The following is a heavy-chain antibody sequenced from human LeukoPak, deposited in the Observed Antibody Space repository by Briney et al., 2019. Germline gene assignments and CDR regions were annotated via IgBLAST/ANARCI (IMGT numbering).Heavy chain of an antibody. Sequence: GGSLRLSCAASGFTFINAWMAWVRQAPGKGLEWGGRIKAKAHGGKIEYAAPVKGRFTISRNDSKNALYLQMNSLKTEDTAVYYCTTDGVGVEGATYDNWGQGTLVSVSS. J-gene: IGHJ4*02. V-gene: IGHV3-15*01. CDR2: IKAKAHGGKI. CDR3: TTDGVGVEGATYDN. D-gene: IGHD1-26*01. CDR1: GFTFINAW.